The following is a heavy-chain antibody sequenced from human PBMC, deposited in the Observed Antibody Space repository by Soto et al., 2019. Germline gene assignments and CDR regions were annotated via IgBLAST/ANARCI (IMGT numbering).Heavy chain of an antibody. CDR2: MYHGGRT. CDR3: ARDTGYCTNGVCPIFDF. V-gene: IGHV4-59*02. Sequence: SETLSLTCTVSGDSVTNYFWSWMRQPPGKGLEWIGHMYHGGRTNYSPSLKSRVTMSLDSSKNQFSLNLRSVIAADTAVYFCARDTGYCTNGVCPIFDFWGQGVLVTVSS. D-gene: IGHD2-8*01. CDR1: GDSVTNYF. J-gene: IGHJ4*02.